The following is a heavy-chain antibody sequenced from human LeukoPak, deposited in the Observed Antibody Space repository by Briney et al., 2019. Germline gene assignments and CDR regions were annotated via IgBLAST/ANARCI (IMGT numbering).Heavy chain of an antibody. D-gene: IGHD1-14*01. CDR1: GYTFTSYY. CDR3: ARDSALTFYYYYYGMDV. V-gene: IGHV1-46*01. J-gene: IGHJ6*02. Sequence: ASVKVSCKASGYTFTSYYMHWVRQAPGQGLEWMGIINPSGGSTSYAQKFQGRVTMTRDMSTSTVYMELSRLRSDDTAVYYCARDSALTFYYYYYGMDVWGQGTTVTVSS. CDR2: INPSGGST.